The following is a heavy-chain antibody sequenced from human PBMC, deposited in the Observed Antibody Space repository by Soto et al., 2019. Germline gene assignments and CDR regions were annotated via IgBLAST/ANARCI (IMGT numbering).Heavy chain of an antibody. CDR1: GGSISSSSYY. CDR3: ARPSSYYYYGMDV. Sequence: LSETLSLTCTVSGGSISSSSYYWGWIRQPPGKGLEWIGSIYYSGSTYYNPSLKSRVTISVDTSKNQFSLKLSSVTAADTAVYYCARPSSYYYYGMDVWGQGTTVTVSS. CDR2: IYYSGST. J-gene: IGHJ6*02. V-gene: IGHV4-39*01.